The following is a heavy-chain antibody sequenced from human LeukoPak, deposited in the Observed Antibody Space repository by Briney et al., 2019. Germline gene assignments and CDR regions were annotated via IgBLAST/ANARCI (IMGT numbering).Heavy chain of an antibody. Sequence: XSIYYSGSTYYHPSLKSRVTISVDTSKNQFSLKLSSVTAADTAVYYCARQHYYYDSSGYPFDYWGQGTLVTVSS. CDR2: IYYSGST. D-gene: IGHD3-22*01. V-gene: IGHV4-39*01. J-gene: IGHJ4*02. CDR3: ARQHYYYDSSGYPFDY.